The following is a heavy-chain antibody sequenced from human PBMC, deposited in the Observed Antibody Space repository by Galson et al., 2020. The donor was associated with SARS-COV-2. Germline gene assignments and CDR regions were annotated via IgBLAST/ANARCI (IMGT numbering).Heavy chain of an antibody. CDR1: GGSISSYY. CDR3: AGGPGGFYSGGAFNI. J-gene: IGHJ3*02. CDR2: FYYNGST. V-gene: IGHV4-59*01. D-gene: IGHD3-10*01. Sequence: SETLSLTCTVSGGSISSYYCSWIRQPPARGLEWSGYFYYNGSTSYSPSLKSRVTISVDTSKNHFSLRLASVSAADTAPYYCAGGPGGFYSGGAFNIWGQGAMVTVSS.